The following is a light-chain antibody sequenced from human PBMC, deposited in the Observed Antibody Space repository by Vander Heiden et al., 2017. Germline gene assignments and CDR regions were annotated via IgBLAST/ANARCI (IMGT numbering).Light chain of an antibody. CDR1: QSISSY. J-gene: IGKJ4*01. CDR2: ETS. V-gene: IGKV3-11*01. Sequence: EIVLTQSPATLSLSPGERATLSCRASQSISSYLAWYQQKPGQPPRLLIYETSNRATGIPVRFSGRGSGTDFTLTISSLEPDDFAVYFCQQRSKWPSATFGGGTKVEIK. CDR3: QQRSKWPSAT.